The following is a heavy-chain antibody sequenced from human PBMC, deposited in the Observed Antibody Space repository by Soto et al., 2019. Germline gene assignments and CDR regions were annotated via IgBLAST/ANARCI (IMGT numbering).Heavy chain of an antibody. CDR3: ASAGSGSYYKDFDY. V-gene: IGHV3-53*01. CDR1: GLSVGGNY. J-gene: IGHJ4*02. D-gene: IGHD3-10*01. Sequence: GSLRLSCAASGLSVGGNYMSWVRQAPGKGLEWVSVIYIGGSTYYADSVKGRFTISRDNFKNTLYLQMNSLRAEDTALYYCASAGSGSYYKDFDYWGQGTLVTVSS. CDR2: IYIGGST.